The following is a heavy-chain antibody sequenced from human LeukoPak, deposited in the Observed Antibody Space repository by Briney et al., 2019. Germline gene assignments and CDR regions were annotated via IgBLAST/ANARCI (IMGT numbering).Heavy chain of an antibody. V-gene: IGHV1-8*01. D-gene: IGHD3-3*01. CDR2: MNPNSGNT. CDR1: GYTFTSYD. CDR3: ARGSLWWTYYDFWSGYYKGWFDP. Sequence: GASVKVSCKASGYTFTSYDINWVRQATGQGLEWMGWMNPNSGNTGYAQKFQGRVTMTRNTSISTAYMELSSLRSEDTAVYYCARGSLWWTYYDFWSGYYKGWFDPWGQGTLVTVSS. J-gene: IGHJ5*02.